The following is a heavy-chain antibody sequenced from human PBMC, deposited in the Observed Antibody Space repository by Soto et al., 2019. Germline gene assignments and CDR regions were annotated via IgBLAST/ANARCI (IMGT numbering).Heavy chain of an antibody. J-gene: IGHJ6*02. CDR2: IFVSYDP. Sequence: GGSLGLSFAACGFSVSSMHLLWVRRTRGRGLEWLSVIFVSYDPYYADSVKGRFTVSRDTSKNTVYPEMNSLRAEDTAVYYCGSLLGRSYNFYPRYALDVWGQGTTLTVSS. D-gene: IGHD2-21*01. CDR3: GSLLGRSYNFYPRYALDV. V-gene: IGHV3-53*01. CDR1: GFSVSSMH.